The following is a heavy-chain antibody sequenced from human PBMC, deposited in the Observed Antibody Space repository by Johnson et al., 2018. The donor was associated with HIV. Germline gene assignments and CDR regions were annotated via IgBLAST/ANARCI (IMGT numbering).Heavy chain of an antibody. D-gene: IGHD6-13*01. V-gene: IGHV3-33*06. CDR3: AKVAVATAAGGVALDI. J-gene: IGHJ3*02. CDR1: GFTFSNYG. CDR2: IWFDGNNK. Sequence: VQLVESGGGVVQPGRSLRLSCAASGFTFSNYGMHWVRQAPGKGLEWVAVIWFDGNNKHYSDSVKGRFTISRDTSNNILYLQMNSLRVEDTAVYYCAKVAVATAAGGVALDIWGPGTMVTVS.